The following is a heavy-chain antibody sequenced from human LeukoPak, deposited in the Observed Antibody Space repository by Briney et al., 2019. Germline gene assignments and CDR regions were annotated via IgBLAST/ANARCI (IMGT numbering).Heavy chain of an antibody. V-gene: IGHV3-74*01. CDR1: GFTLRNYW. J-gene: IGHJ4*02. D-gene: IGHD2-15*01. Sequence: GGSLRLSCEASGFTLRNYWMHWVRQVPGEGLVWVSRIRSDGTSTSYADSVKGRFTISRDNAKNTLYLQMNSLRAEDTAVYYCAKSTIVVVVAALDYWGQGTLVTVSS. CDR2: IRSDGTST. CDR3: AKSTIVVVVAALDY.